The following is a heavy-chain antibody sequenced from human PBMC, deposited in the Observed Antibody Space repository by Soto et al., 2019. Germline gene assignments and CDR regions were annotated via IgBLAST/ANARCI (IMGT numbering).Heavy chain of an antibody. V-gene: IGHV3-23*01. Sequence: EVQLLESGGGLVQPGGSLRLSCAASGFTFNNYAMSWVRQAPGKGLEWVSTITGGGAGTYYADSVKGRFTISRDNSNNTLYLQMNSLRVDDTALYYCAKCFRNYAADNFDNWGQGTLVSVSS. J-gene: IGHJ4*02. D-gene: IGHD4-4*01. CDR1: GFTFNNYA. CDR2: ITGGGAGT. CDR3: AKCFRNYAADNFDN.